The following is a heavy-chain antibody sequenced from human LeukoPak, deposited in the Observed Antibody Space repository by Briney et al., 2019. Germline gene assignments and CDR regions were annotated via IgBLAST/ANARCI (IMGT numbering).Heavy chain of an antibody. J-gene: IGHJ4*02. CDR2: ISSSSSYI. Sequence: PGGSLRLSCAASGFTFSSYSMNWVRQAPGKGLEWVSSISSSSSYIYYADSVKGRFTISRDNAKNSLYLQMNSLRAEDTAVYYCARATYCSSTSCCPYWFDYWGQGTLVTVSS. D-gene: IGHD2-2*01. V-gene: IGHV3-21*01. CDR1: GFTFSSYS. CDR3: ARATYCSSTSCCPYWFDY.